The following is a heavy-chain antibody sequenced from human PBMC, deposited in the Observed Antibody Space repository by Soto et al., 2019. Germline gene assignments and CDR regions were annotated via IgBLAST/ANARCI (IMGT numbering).Heavy chain of an antibody. CDR2: ISAYNGNT. V-gene: IGHV1-18*01. D-gene: IGHD3-22*01. CDR3: ARKEEYDSSGYGSFDY. J-gene: IGHJ4*02. Sequence: ASVKVSCKASGYTFTSYGISWVRQAPGQGLEWMGWISAYNGNTNYAQKLQGRVTMTTDTPTSTAYMELRSLRSDDTAVYYCARKEEYDSSGYGSFDYWGQGTLVTVPQ. CDR1: GYTFTSYG.